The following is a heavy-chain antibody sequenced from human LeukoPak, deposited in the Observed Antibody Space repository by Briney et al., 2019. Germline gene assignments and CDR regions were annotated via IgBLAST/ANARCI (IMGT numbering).Heavy chain of an antibody. CDR3: ARHRSATSSSFFDS. V-gene: IGHV3-21*04. J-gene: IGHJ5*01. CDR1: GVTISSYS. D-gene: IGHD6-6*01. CDR2: ISSSSSYI. Sequence: GGTLRLSCAASGVTISSYSMNWIRQPPGKGLEWVSSISSSSSYIYYADSGKDRFTNSRDNAKNSLYLQMNSLRAEDTAVYYCARHRSATSSSFFDSWGQGTLVSVSS.